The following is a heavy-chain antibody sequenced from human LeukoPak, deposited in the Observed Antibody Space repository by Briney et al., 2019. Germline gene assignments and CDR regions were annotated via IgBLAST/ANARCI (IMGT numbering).Heavy chain of an antibody. Sequence: PGGSLRLSCAASGFTFSSYEMNWVRQAPGKGLEWVSYISSSGSTIYYADSVKGRFTIPRDNAKNSLYLQMNSLRAEDTAVYYCARRGLEMPDHDAFDIWGQGTMVTVSS. J-gene: IGHJ3*02. CDR1: GFTFSSYE. V-gene: IGHV3-48*03. CDR2: ISSSGSTI. CDR3: ARRGLEMPDHDAFDI. D-gene: IGHD5-24*01.